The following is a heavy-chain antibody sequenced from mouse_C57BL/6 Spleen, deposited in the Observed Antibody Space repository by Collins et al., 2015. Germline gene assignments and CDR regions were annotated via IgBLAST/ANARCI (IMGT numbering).Heavy chain of an antibody. Sequence: QVQLQQSDAELVKPGASVKMSCKVSGYTFTDHTIHWMKQRPEQGLEWIGYIYPRDGSTRYNEKFKGKGTLTADKSSSTTYMRLNSLTSEGSAVYFCARYGYYGYFDVWGTGTTVTVSS. CDR2: IYPRDGST. CDR1: GYTFTDHT. D-gene: IGHD2-2*01. V-gene: IGHV1-78*01. J-gene: IGHJ1*03. CDR3: ARYGYYGYFDV.